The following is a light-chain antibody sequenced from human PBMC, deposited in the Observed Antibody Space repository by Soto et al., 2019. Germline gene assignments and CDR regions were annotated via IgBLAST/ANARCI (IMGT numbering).Light chain of an antibody. CDR3: AAWDDSLNGSWV. Sequence: QSVLPQPPSASGTPGPRVTISCSGSSSNIGSNNVNWYQQLPGPAPKLLIYGNNQRPSGVPDRFSGSKSGTSASLAISGLQSEDEADYYCAAWDDSLNGSWVFGGGTKLTVL. CDR2: GNN. CDR1: SSNIGSNN. V-gene: IGLV1-44*01. J-gene: IGLJ3*02.